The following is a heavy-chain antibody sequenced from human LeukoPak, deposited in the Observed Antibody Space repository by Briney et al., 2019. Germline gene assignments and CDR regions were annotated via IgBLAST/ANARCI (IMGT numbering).Heavy chain of an antibody. Sequence: SCKASGYTFTSYGISWVRQAPGKGLEWVSTISGSGGSTYYADSVKGRFTISRDNSKNTLYLQMNSLRADDTAVYYCAKDLAVAGALDYWGQGALVTVSS. CDR1: GYTFTSYG. CDR2: ISGSGGST. V-gene: IGHV3-23*01. J-gene: IGHJ4*02. CDR3: AKDLAVAGALDY. D-gene: IGHD6-19*01.